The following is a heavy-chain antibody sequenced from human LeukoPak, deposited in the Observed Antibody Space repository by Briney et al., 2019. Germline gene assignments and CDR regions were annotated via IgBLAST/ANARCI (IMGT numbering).Heavy chain of an antibody. Sequence: SETLSLTCTVSGGSISSYYWSWIRQPPGKGLEWIGYIFYSGSTNYNPSLKSRVTISVDTSKNQFSLKLSSVTAADTAVYYCARRGTTMIVVVITTEFDYWGQGTLVTVSS. D-gene: IGHD3-22*01. V-gene: IGHV4-59*12. CDR1: GGSISSYY. J-gene: IGHJ4*02. CDR3: ARRGTTMIVVVITTEFDY. CDR2: IFYSGST.